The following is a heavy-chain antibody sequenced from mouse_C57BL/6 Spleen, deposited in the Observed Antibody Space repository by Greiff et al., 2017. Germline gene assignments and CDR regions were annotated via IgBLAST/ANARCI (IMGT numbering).Heavy chain of an antibody. CDR1: GFNIQNTY. V-gene: IGHV14-3*01. Sequence: EVQLQQSVAELVRPGASVKLSCTASGFNIQNTYMHWVKQRPEQGLEWIGRIDPANGNTKYAPKFQGKATITADTSSNTAYLQLSSLTSEDTAIYYCARDYGSSYDYWGQGTTLTVSS. CDR2: IDPANGNT. D-gene: IGHD1-1*01. CDR3: ARDYGSSYDY. J-gene: IGHJ2*01.